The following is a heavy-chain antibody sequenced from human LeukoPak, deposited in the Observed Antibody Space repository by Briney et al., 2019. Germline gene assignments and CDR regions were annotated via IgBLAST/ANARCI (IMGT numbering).Heavy chain of an antibody. CDR2: ISGSGGST. Sequence: GGSLRLSCAASGFTFSSYAMSWVRQAPGKGLEWVSAISGSGGSTHYADSVKGRFTISRDNSKNTLYLQMNSLRAEDTAVYYCAKAWTDIVVVPAAIGFDYWGQGTLVTVSS. V-gene: IGHV3-23*01. CDR3: AKAWTDIVVVPAAIGFDY. CDR1: GFTFSSYA. J-gene: IGHJ4*02. D-gene: IGHD2-2*01.